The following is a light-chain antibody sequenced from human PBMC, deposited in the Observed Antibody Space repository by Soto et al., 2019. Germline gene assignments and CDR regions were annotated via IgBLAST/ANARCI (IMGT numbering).Light chain of an antibody. CDR2: GES. V-gene: IGKV3-20*01. Sequence: EIVLTHSPATLSVSPGGRATVSFRASQSGSSYLAWYQHNTGQAPRIIIYGESSRATGIPDRLSGGVFGTDLNLIISRLEPEDFAMYYCQKYDNSAWTFGQGTKVDIK. J-gene: IGKJ1*01. CDR3: QKYDNSAWT. CDR1: QSGSSY.